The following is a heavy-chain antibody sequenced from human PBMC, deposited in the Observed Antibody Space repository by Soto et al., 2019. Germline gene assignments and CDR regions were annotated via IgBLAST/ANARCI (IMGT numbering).Heavy chain of an antibody. V-gene: IGHV5-51*01. CDR1: GYSFTSYW. D-gene: IGHD5-12*01. CDR3: ASQFRYSGYEYGYDY. CDR2: FHPGDSDT. Sequence: GESLKISCNASGYSFTSYWIAWVRQMPGKGLEYMGLFHPGDSDTRYSPSFQGQVTFSADKSITAYLQWSSLKASDTAMYYCASQFRYSGYEYGYDYWGQGTLVTVSS. J-gene: IGHJ4*02.